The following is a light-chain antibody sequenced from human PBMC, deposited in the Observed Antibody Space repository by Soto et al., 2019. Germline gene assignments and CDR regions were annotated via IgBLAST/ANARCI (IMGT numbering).Light chain of an antibody. V-gene: IGKV3-15*01. CDR3: QQYYNWPAMYT. CDR1: RRLWSS. CDR2: GAS. J-gene: IGKJ2*01. Sequence: EIVMTQSPATLSVSPGERATLSCKASRRLWSSIAWYPQKPGQAPRLHIYGASTKTTGVPATFSGSGSGTEFTLTISSLQSEDFAVYYCQQYYNWPAMYTFGQGTKLEIK.